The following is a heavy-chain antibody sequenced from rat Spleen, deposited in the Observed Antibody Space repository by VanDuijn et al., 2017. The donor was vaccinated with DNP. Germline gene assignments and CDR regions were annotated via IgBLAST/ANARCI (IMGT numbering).Heavy chain of an antibody. CDR1: VFSLTDYS. Sequence: QVQLKESGPGMVQPSQTLSLTCTVSVFSLTDYSLHWVRQPPGKVLEWIAAISSGGRTYYNSALKSRLSISRDTSKSQVFLKMNSLQTEDTATYYCTRGALYDSALFDSWGQGVMVTVSS. CDR3: TRGALYDSALFDS. CDR2: ISSGGRT. J-gene: IGHJ2*01. V-gene: IGHV2-19*01. D-gene: IGHD4-3*01.